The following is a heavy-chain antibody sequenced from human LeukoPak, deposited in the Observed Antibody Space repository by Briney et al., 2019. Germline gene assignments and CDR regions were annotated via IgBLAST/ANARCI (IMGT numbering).Heavy chain of an antibody. V-gene: IGHV3-48*04. Sequence: GGSLRLSCAASGFTFSSYSMNWVRQAPGKGLEWVSYISGSSSTIYYADSVKGRFTISRDNAKNSLYLQMNSLRAEDTAVYYCASEVDGYNFDYWGQGTLVTVSS. CDR3: ASEVDGYNFDY. J-gene: IGHJ4*02. CDR2: ISGSSSTI. D-gene: IGHD5-24*01. CDR1: GFTFSSYS.